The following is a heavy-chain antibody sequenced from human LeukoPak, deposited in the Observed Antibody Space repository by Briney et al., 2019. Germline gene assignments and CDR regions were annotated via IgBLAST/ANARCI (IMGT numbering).Heavy chain of an antibody. CDR3: AKTGDPYYGSGSYGMDV. Sequence: AESLKISCKGSGYSFTSYWITWVRQMPGKGLEWMGRIDPSDSYTDYSPSFQGHVTISADKSISTAYLQWSSPKASDTAMYYCAKTGDPYYGSGSYGMDVWGQGTTVTVSS. J-gene: IGHJ6*02. CDR2: IDPSDSYT. CDR1: GYSFTSYW. V-gene: IGHV5-10-1*01. D-gene: IGHD3-10*01.